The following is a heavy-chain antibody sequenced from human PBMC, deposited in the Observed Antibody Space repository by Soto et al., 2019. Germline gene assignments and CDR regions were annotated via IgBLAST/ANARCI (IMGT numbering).Heavy chain of an antibody. V-gene: IGHV1-18*01. Sequence: QVQLVQSGAEVKKPGASVKVSCKASGYTFTSYGISWVRHAPGQGLEWMGWISAYNGNTNYAQKLQGRVTMTTVTSTSTAYLELRSLGSDETAVYYCARDGDPRPHWWFDPWGQGTLVTVSS. D-gene: IGHD2-21*01. CDR2: ISAYNGNT. CDR1: GYTFTSYG. J-gene: IGHJ5*02. CDR3: ARDGDPRPHWWFDP.